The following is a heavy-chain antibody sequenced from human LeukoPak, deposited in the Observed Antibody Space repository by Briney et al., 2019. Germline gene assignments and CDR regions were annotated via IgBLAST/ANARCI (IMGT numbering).Heavy chain of an antibody. Sequence: GGSLRLSCAASGFTFSSYAMTWVRQAAGKGLEWVSSISGSGGSTDYADSVKGRFTISRDNSKTTLYLQKNSLRAEDTAVYFCAKGIQQLDNSDSWGQGTLVTVSS. CDR3: AKGIQQLDNSDS. J-gene: IGHJ5*01. CDR2: ISGSGGST. D-gene: IGHD6-13*01. CDR1: GFTFSSYA. V-gene: IGHV3-23*01.